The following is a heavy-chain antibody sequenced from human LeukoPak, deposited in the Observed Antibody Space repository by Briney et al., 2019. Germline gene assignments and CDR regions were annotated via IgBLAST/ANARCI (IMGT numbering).Heavy chain of an antibody. CDR1: GGSISSGSYY. V-gene: IGHV4-61*02. Sequence: SQTLSLTCTVSGGSISSGSYYWNWIRQPAGKGLEWIGRFYNSGRTNFNPSLKSRVTISADTSKNQFSLKVRSVTAADTAVYYCSRGDLKSDWFDPWGQGTLLTVSS. CDR2: FYNSGRT. D-gene: IGHD3-3*01. CDR3: SRGDLKSDWFDP. J-gene: IGHJ5*02.